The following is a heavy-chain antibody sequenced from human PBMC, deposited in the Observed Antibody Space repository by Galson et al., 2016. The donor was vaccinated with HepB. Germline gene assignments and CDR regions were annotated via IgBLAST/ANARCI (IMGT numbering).Heavy chain of an antibody. CDR3: ARSAPSGLNHHYYYGMDV. Sequence: SVKVSCKASGCTFRNYVISWVRQAPGQGLEWMGGIIPMFGTPYYAHNFRGRVTINADESTSTGYMALSSLRSEDTAVYYCARSAPSGLNHHYYYGMDVWGQGTTVTVSS. CDR1: GCTFRNYV. D-gene: IGHD6-13*01. CDR2: IIPMFGTP. V-gene: IGHV1-69*13. J-gene: IGHJ6*02.